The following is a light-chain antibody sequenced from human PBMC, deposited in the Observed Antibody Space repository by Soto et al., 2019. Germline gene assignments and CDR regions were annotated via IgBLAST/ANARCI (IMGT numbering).Light chain of an antibody. V-gene: IGKV3-11*01. Sequence: EIVLTQSPAPLSLSPGERATLSCRASQRVSSYLAWYQQKPGQAPRLLIYDASNTATGIPARFSCSGSGTDFTLTISSLEPEDFAVYYCQQRSNWPYTFGQGTKLESK. J-gene: IGKJ2*01. CDR3: QQRSNWPYT. CDR1: QRVSSY. CDR2: DAS.